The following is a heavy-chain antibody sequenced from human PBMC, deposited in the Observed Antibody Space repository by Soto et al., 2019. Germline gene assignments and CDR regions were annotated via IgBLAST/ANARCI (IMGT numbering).Heavy chain of an antibody. D-gene: IGHD3-9*01. CDR2: IHISGIT. CDR3: AGQWSAGYGAFDP. Sequence: QVQLQESGPGLVKPSGTLSLTCAVSGGSVNTDKWWSWVRQPPGKGLEWIGEIHISGITNYNQSLRSRDSRYVDKFKHQFSVKLTSVTAADTAVYFCAGQWSAGYGAFDPWGQGTLVTVS. V-gene: IGHV4-4*02. J-gene: IGHJ5*02. CDR1: GGSVNTDKW.